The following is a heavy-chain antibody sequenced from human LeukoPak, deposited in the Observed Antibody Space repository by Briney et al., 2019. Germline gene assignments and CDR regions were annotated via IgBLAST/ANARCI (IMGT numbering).Heavy chain of an antibody. V-gene: IGHV3-30*02. CDR2: IRYDGSNK. J-gene: IGHJ4*02. Sequence: PGGSLRLSCTASGFTFSSYGMHWVRQAPGKGLEWVAFIRYDGSNKYYADSVKGRFTISRDNSKNTLYLQMNSLRAEDTAVYYCAKDWGKRWYYYDSSKGYFDYWGQGTLVTVSS. D-gene: IGHD3-22*01. CDR1: GFTFSSYG. CDR3: AKDWGKRWYYYDSSKGYFDY.